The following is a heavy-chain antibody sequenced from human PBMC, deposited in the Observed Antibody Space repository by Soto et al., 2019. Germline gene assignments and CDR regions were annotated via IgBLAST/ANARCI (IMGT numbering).Heavy chain of an antibody. Sequence: GESLKISCKGSVNIFGNSWIAWVRQMPGKGLEWMGIIYPVDSETRYSPSFQGQVTFSADKSINTAYLEWNSLKASDTAIYYCARPHMVRGVIGGMDVWGQGTTVTVSS. J-gene: IGHJ6*02. D-gene: IGHD3-10*01. CDR2: IYPVDSET. CDR1: VNIFGNSW. V-gene: IGHV5-51*01. CDR3: ARPHMVRGVIGGMDV.